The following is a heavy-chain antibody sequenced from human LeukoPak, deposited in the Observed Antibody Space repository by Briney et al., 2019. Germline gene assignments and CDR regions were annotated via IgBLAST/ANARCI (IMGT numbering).Heavy chain of an antibody. CDR3: AKDLYSSSRAFDI. CDR2: ISSSSSYI. J-gene: IGHJ3*02. V-gene: IGHV3-21*04. Sequence: PGGSLRLSCAASGFTFSSYSMNWVRQAPGKGLEWVSSISSSSSYIYYADSVKGRFTISRDNAKNSLYLQMNSLRAEDTALYYCAKDLYSSSRAFDIWGQGTMVTVSS. D-gene: IGHD6-13*01. CDR1: GFTFSSYS.